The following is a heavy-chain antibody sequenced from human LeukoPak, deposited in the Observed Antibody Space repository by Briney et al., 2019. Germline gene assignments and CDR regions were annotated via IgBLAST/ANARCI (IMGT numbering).Heavy chain of an antibody. Sequence: GGSLRLSCEVSGFTISNFWMSWVRQAPGKGLEWVATIKEDGSEKYYVNSVKGRFTISRDNAKNSIYLEMDSLTAEDTAVYFCARDKDSGGTTGSIFDSWGQGTLVTVSS. D-gene: IGHD1-7*01. J-gene: IGHJ4*02. CDR1: GFTISNFW. CDR3: ARDKDSGGTTGSIFDS. V-gene: IGHV3-7*03. CDR2: IKEDGSEK.